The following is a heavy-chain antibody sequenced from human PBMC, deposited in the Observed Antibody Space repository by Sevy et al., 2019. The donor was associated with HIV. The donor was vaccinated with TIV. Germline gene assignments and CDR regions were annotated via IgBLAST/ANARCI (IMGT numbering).Heavy chain of an antibody. CDR1: GGSFSGYY. CDR3: ARGRYYYDSSGYYRW. D-gene: IGHD3-22*01. V-gene: IGHV4-34*01. J-gene: IGHJ4*02. Sequence: SETLSLTCAVYGGSFSGYYCSWIRQPPGKGLEWIGEINHRGSTNYDPSLKSRVTISVDTSKNQFSMKLSSVTAADTAVYYCARGRYYYDSSGYYRWWGQGTLVTVSS. CDR2: INHRGST.